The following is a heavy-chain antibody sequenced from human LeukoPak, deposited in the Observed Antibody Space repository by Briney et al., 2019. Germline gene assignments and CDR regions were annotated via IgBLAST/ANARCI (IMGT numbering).Heavy chain of an antibody. V-gene: IGHV1-69*05. D-gene: IGHD6-19*01. Sequence: SVKVSCKVSGYTFTDYYMHWVQQAPGQGLEWMGGIIPIFGTANYAQKFQGRVTITTDESTSTAYMELSSLRSEDTAVYYCAREHSSGWYGDYWGQGTLVTVSS. CDR1: GYTFTDYY. J-gene: IGHJ4*02. CDR2: IIPIFGTA. CDR3: AREHSSGWYGDY.